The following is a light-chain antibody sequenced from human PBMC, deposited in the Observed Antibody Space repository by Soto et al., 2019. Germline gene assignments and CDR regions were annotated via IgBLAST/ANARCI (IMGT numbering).Light chain of an antibody. CDR2: DAS. J-gene: IGKJ5*01. CDR3: QQYENLPT. CDR1: QNINNY. Sequence: DIQMTQSPSSLSASVGDRVTITFQASQNINNYLNWYQQKPGRAPKLLIYDASNLEAGVPSRFRGSGSGTDFTFTISRLQPEDIATYYYQQYENLPTFGQGTRLEIK. V-gene: IGKV1-33*01.